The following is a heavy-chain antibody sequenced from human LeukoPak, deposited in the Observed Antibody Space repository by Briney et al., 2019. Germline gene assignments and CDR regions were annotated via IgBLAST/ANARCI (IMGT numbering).Heavy chain of an antibody. Sequence: GGSLRLSCAASGFTFTDYAMGWVRQAPGQRLEWASTISASGSTTYYADSVRGRFTISRDNSKNTLSLQMSSLRAEDTAVYYCAKAQTPYNSGFDCWGQGTLVAVSS. CDR2: ISASGSTT. J-gene: IGHJ4*02. CDR1: GFTFTDYA. D-gene: IGHD6-19*01. CDR3: AKAQTPYNSGFDC. V-gene: IGHV3-23*01.